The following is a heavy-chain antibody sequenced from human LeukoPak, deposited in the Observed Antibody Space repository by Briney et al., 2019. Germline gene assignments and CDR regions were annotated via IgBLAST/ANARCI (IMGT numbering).Heavy chain of an antibody. J-gene: IGHJ4*02. CDR3: AKDDSTSRYYFDY. CDR1: RFTFSSYG. CDR2: IRYDGSNQ. D-gene: IGHD2-2*01. V-gene: IGHV3-30*02. Sequence: SGGSLRLSCAASRFTFSSYGMHWVRQAPGKGLQWVAYIRYDGSNQYYADSAKGRFTISRDNSKNTLYLQMNSLRSEDTAVYYCAKDDSTSRYYFDYWGQGTLVTVCS.